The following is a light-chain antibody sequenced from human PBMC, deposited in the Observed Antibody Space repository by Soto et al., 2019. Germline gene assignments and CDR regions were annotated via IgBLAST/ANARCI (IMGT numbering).Light chain of an antibody. V-gene: IGKV3-11*01. Sequence: EIVLTQSPATLSLSPGERATLSCRASQSVSSYLAWYQQKPGQAPRLLIYDASNRATGIPARFSGSGSGTDFTLPISSLEPEDFAVYYCHQRSNWPSYTFGQGTKLEIK. CDR3: HQRSNWPSYT. J-gene: IGKJ2*01. CDR1: QSVSSY. CDR2: DAS.